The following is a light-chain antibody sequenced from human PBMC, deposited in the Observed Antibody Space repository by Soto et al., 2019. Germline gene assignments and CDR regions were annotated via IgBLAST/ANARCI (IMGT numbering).Light chain of an antibody. CDR2: KAS. J-gene: IGKJ1*01. V-gene: IGKV1-5*03. CDR3: QHYNSDSEA. Sequence: DIQMTQSPSTLSGSVGDRVTITCRASQTISSWLAWYQQKPGKAPKLLIYKASTLKSGVPSRFSGSGSGTEFTLTISSLQPDDFATYYCQHYNSDSEAFGHGTKVELK. CDR1: QTISSW.